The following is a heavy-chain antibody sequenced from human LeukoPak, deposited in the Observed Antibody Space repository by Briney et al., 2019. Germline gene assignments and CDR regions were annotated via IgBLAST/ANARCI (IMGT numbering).Heavy chain of an antibody. Sequence: SETLSLTCAVYGGSFSGYYWSWIRQPPGKGLEWIGEINHSGSTNYNPSLKSRVTISVDTSKNQFSLKLSSVTAADTAVYYCARSAMYYDILTGHYPSRLWYNWFDPWGQGTLVTVSS. V-gene: IGHV4-34*01. D-gene: IGHD3-9*01. CDR1: GGSFSGYY. CDR3: ARSAMYYDILTGHYPSRLWYNWFDP. CDR2: INHSGST. J-gene: IGHJ5*02.